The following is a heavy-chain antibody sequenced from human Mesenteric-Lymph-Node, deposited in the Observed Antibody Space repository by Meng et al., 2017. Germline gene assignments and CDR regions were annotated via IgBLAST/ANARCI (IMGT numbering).Heavy chain of an antibody. J-gene: IGHJ4*02. CDR3: ARSSTYYDFWSGYSGLDY. V-gene: IGHV3-30-3*01. CDR2: ISYDGSKK. CDR1: GFTFSSYA. Sequence: QVQLVESGGGVVQPRRSLRLSCAASGFTFSSYAMHWARQAPGKGLEWVAVISYDGSKKYYADSVKGRFTISRDNSKNTLYLQVNSLRVEDTAVYYCARSSTYYDFWSGYSGLDYRGQGTLVTVSS. D-gene: IGHD3-3*01.